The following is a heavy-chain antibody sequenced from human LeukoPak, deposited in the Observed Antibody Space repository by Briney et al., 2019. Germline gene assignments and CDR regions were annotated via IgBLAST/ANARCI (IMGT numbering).Heavy chain of an antibody. CDR3: ARVHSSAPTYYYDSSGYYGI. CDR1: GGSISSGSYY. J-gene: IGHJ3*02. Sequence: SQTLSLTCTVSGGSISSGSYYWSWIRQPAGKGREWIGRIYTSGSTNYNPSLTRRVTISVDTSKHQFSLKLSSVTAADTAVYYCARVHSSAPTYYYDSSGYYGIWGQGTMVTVSS. V-gene: IGHV4-61*02. D-gene: IGHD3-22*01. CDR2: IYTSGST.